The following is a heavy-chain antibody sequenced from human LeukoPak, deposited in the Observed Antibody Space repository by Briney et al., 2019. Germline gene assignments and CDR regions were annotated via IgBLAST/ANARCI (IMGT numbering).Heavy chain of an antibody. CDR1: GFTFSDYY. CDR3: ARDYCSSTSCYDH. J-gene: IGHJ5*02. Sequence: GSLRLSCAASGFTFSDYYMSWIRQAPGKGLEWVSYISSSGSTIYYADSVKGRFTISRDNAKNSLYLQMNSLRAEDTAVYYCARDYCSSTSCYDHWGQGTLVTVSP. V-gene: IGHV3-11*01. CDR2: ISSSGSTI. D-gene: IGHD2-2*01.